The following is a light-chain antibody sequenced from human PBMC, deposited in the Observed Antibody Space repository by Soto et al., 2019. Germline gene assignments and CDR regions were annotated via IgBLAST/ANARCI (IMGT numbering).Light chain of an antibody. Sequence: EIVLTQSPATLSLSPGERATLSCRASQSVSSYLAWYQQKPGQAPRLLIYDASNRATGIPARFSGSGSGTDFTLTISSLEPEDFAVYHCQQGSNWPPHPPTFGQGTRLEIK. CDR2: DAS. V-gene: IGKV3-11*01. CDR3: QQGSNWPPHPPT. CDR1: QSVSSY. J-gene: IGKJ5*01.